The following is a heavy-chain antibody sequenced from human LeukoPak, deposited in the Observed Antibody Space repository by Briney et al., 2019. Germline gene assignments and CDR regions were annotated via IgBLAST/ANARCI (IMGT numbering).Heavy chain of an antibody. CDR1: GFTVSSNY. J-gene: IGHJ4*02. V-gene: IGHV3-53*01. D-gene: IGHD6-13*01. CDR3: ARDCCSSNRLGY. CDR2: LYSDGAT. Sequence: GGSLRLSCAASGFTVSSNYMSWVRQAPGKGLEWVSLLYSDGATYDAGSAKGRFTISRDNSKNTLYLQMNSPRAEDTAVYYCARDCCSSNRLGYWGQGTLVTVSS.